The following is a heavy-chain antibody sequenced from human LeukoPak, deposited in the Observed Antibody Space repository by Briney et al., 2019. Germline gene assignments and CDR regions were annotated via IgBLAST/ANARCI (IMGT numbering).Heavy chain of an antibody. CDR2: IYYSGST. CDR3: ARQLYYYDSSGYYNWFDP. J-gene: IGHJ5*02. V-gene: IGHV4-59*01. D-gene: IGHD3-22*01. Sequence: PSETLSLTCTVSGGSISSYYWSWIRQPPGKGLEWIGYIYYSGSTNNNPSLKSRVTISVDTSKNQFSLKLSSVTAADTAVYYCARQLYYYDSSGYYNWFDPWGQGTLVTVSS. CDR1: GGSISSYY.